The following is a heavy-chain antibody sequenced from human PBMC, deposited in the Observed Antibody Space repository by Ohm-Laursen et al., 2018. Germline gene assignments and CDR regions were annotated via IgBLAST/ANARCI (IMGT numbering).Heavy chain of an antibody. CDR2: IKSKTDGGTT. CDR3: TTDLVVVVVAATDLSDY. V-gene: IGHV3-15*01. D-gene: IGHD2-15*01. J-gene: IGHJ4*02. CDR1: GFTFSNAC. Sequence: SLRLSCAASGFTFSNACMSWVRQAPGKGLEWVGRIKSKTDGGTTDYAAPVKGRFTISRDDSKNTLYLQMNSLKTEDTAVYYCTTDLVVVVVAATDLSDYWGQGTLVTVSS.